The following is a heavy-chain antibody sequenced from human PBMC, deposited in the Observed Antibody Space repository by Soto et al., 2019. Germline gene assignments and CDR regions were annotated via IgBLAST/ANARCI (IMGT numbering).Heavy chain of an antibody. J-gene: IGHJ4*02. CDR1: GGSFSAYY. Sequence: QVQLQQCGAGLFKPSETLSLTCAVYGGSFSAYYLTWVRQPPGRGLEWIGEINNSGSTNYNPSLRSRDTISVDPSKNHFSLKLASATAADTAVYNCARDNITRVIDDRGQGTQDTVSS. CDR3: ARDNITRVIDD. V-gene: IGHV4-34*01. CDR2: INNSGST. D-gene: IGHD3-10*01.